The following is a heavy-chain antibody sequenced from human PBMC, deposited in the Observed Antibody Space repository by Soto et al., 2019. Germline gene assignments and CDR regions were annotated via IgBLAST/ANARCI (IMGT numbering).Heavy chain of an antibody. CDR2: IYYSGST. J-gene: IGHJ6*02. CDR1: GGSISSYY. D-gene: IGHD3-10*01. V-gene: IGHV4-59*08. CDR3: ARHQGILTMVRGVIPIYYYGMDV. Sequence: QVQLQESGPGLVKPSETLSLTCTVSGGSISSYYWSWIRQPPGTGLELIGYIYYSGSTNYNPSLKSRVTITVDTSKNPFSLKLSSVTAADRAVYYCARHQGILTMVRGVIPIYYYGMDVWGQGTTVTVSS.